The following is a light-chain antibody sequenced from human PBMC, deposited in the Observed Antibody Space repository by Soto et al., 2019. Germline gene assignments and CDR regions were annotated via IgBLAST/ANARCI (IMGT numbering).Light chain of an antibody. Sequence: EIVMTQSPATLSVSPGERATLSCRASQSVSSNLAWYQQKPGQAPRLLIYVASTRATGIPARFSGSGSGTEFTLTISSLQSEDFAVYYCQQYNNWPPWTFGHGTQVEIK. CDR3: QQYNNWPPWT. J-gene: IGKJ1*01. CDR1: QSVSSN. V-gene: IGKV3-15*01. CDR2: VAS.